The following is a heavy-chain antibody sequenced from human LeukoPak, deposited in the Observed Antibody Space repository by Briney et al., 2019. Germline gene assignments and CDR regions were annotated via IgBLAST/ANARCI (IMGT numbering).Heavy chain of an antibody. J-gene: IGHJ4*02. CDR1: GITLSNYG. Sequence: GGSLRLSCAVSGITLSNYGMRWVRQAPGKGLEWVAGISDSGGRTNYADSVKGRFTISRDNPKNTLYLQMDSLRAEDTAVYFCAKRGVVIRVILVGFHKEAYYFDSWGQGALVTVSS. CDR2: ISDSGGRT. V-gene: IGHV3-23*01. D-gene: IGHD3-22*01. CDR3: AKRGVVIRVILVGFHKEAYYFDS.